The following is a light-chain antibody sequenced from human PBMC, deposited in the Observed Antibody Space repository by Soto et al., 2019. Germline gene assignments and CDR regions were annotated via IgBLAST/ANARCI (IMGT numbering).Light chain of an antibody. CDR3: QQNNKWPPVT. CDR1: QTISND. J-gene: IGKJ4*01. Sequence: EVVMTQSPATVSVSPGEGVTLSCRASQTISNDLAWYQQKPGQAPRLLIYGASTRATGVPARFSGGRSGTEFTPTISSLQSEDFAFYYCQQNNKWPPVTFGGGNKVEIK. V-gene: IGKV3-15*01. CDR2: GAS.